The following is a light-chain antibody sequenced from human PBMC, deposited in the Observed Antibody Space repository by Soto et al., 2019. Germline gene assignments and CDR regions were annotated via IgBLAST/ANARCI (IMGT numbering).Light chain of an antibody. V-gene: IGLV2-14*01. CDR3: SSYTSSSTAV. Sequence: QSALTQPASMSGSPGQSITISCTGTSSDVGDYNYVSWYQQPPGKAPKLIIYEVRSRPSGVSNRFSGSKSGNTASLTISGLQAEDEADYYCSSYTSSSTAVFGTGTKVTVL. CDR1: SSDVGDYNY. CDR2: EVR. J-gene: IGLJ1*01.